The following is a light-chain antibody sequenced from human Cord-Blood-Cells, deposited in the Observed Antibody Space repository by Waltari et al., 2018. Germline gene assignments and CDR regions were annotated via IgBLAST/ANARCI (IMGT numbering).Light chain of an antibody. CDR3: SSYTSSSTWV. CDR2: DVS. Sequence: QFALTQPASGSGSPGQPITISSTGTSSDVGGSNYVSWYQQHPGKAPTLMIYDVSNRPSGVSNRFSGSKSGNTASLTISGLQAEDEADYYCSSYTSSSTWVFGGGTKLTVL. V-gene: IGLV2-14*03. J-gene: IGLJ3*02. CDR1: SSDVGGSNY.